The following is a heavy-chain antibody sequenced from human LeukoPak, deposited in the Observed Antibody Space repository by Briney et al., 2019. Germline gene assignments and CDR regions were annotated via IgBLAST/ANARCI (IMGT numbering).Heavy chain of an antibody. CDR1: GDSINSLDL. CDR2: MYLSGTT. Sequence: SGTLSLTCTVSGDSINSLDLWSWVCQPPGKGLEWIGEMYLSGTTHSNPSVKSRVTISIDKSKNQFFLNLSSVTAADTAVYYCAGLVGRYSSGLYYYYFDYWGQGTLVTVSS. V-gene: IGHV4-4*02. CDR3: AGLVGRYSSGLYYYYFDY. J-gene: IGHJ4*02. D-gene: IGHD3-22*01.